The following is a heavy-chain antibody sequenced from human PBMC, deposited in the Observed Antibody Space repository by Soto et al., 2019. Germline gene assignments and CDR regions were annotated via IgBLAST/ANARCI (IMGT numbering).Heavy chain of an antibody. CDR2: IYYSAST. J-gene: IGHJ4*02. D-gene: IGHD1-1*01. CDR3: ARHLRRDGYNYYFDF. V-gene: IGHV4-59*08. CDR1: GSTISTYY. Sequence: SETLSLTSAVSGSTISTYYWSSSRQPPEKELEWIGYIYYSASTNDNPSLKSRVTISVDTSKNQFSLKLSSVTAADTAVYFCARHLRRDGYNYYFDFWGQGTLVTVSS.